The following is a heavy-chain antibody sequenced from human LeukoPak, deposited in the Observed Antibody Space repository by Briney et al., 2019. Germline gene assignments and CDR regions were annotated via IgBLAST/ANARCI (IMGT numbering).Heavy chain of an antibody. CDR3: ARDAIYGSGSYEGYFDY. CDR1: GFTVSSNY. J-gene: IGHJ4*02. V-gene: IGHV3-53*05. CDR2: IYSGGST. Sequence: GGSLRLSCAASGFTVSSNYMSWVRQAPGKGLEWVSVIYSGGSTYYADSVKGRFTISRDNSKNRLYLQMNSLRAEDTAVYYCARDAIYGSGSYEGYFDYWGQGTLVTVSS. D-gene: IGHD3-10*01.